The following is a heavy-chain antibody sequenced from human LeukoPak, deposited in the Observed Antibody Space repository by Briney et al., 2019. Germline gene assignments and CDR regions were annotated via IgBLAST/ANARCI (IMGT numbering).Heavy chain of an antibody. V-gene: IGHV4-59*01. CDR2: IYYSGST. CDR1: GGSISSYY. D-gene: IGHD6-13*01. J-gene: IGHJ6*03. Sequence: SETLSLTCTVFGGSISSYYWSWIRQPPGKGLEWIGYIYYSGSTNYNPSLKSRVTISVDTSKNQFSLKLSSVTAADTAVYYCAGGPWYSSSWYYYYYMDVWGKGTTVTISS. CDR3: AGGPWYSSSWYYYYYMDV.